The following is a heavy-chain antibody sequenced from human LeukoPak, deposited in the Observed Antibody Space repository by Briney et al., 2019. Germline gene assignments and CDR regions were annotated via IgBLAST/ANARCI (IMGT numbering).Heavy chain of an antibody. CDR1: GFTFSTYA. V-gene: IGHV3-23*01. CDR3: AKGRGYSYGSFDY. Sequence: RPGESLRLSCTAAGFTFSTYAMSWVRQAPGKGLEGVSTISGSGGSTYYADSVKGRFTISRDDSKNTLYLQMNSLRAEDTAVYYCAKGRGYSYGSFDYWGQGTLVSVSS. CDR2: ISGSGGST. D-gene: IGHD5-18*01. J-gene: IGHJ4*02.